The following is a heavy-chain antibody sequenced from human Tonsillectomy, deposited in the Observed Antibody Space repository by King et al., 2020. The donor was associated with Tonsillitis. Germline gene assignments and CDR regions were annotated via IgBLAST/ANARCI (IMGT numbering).Heavy chain of an antibody. CDR2: ISSNGGST. V-gene: IGHV3-64D*06. Sequence: VQLVESGGGLVQPGESLRLSCSASGFSFSSHAMHWVRQAPGKGLEYVSAISSNGGSTYHADSVKGRFTISRDNSKNTLFLQMSSLRAEDTAVYYCVKDADSSSWTTGLYGYWGQGTLVTVSS. J-gene: IGHJ4*02. CDR3: VKDADSSSWTTGLYGY. CDR1: GFSFSSHA. D-gene: IGHD6-13*01.